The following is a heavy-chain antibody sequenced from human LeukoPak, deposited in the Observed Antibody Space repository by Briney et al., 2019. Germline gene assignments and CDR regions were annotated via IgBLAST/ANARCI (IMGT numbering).Heavy chain of an antibody. J-gene: IGHJ4*01. Sequence: GGSLRLSCAASGFTFSDYYMSWIRQAPGKGLEWVSYISSSGSTIYYADSVKGRFTISRDNAKNSLYLQMNSLRAEDTAVYYCAGDYYDSSGYLGRGDYWXXGTXVXVSX. CDR3: AGDYYDSSGYLGRGDY. V-gene: IGHV3-11*04. D-gene: IGHD3-22*01. CDR2: ISSSGSTI. CDR1: GFTFSDYY.